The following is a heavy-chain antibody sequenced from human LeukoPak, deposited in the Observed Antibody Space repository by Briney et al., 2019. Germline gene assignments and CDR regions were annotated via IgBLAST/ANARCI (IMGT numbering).Heavy chain of an antibody. Sequence: GGSLRLSCKGSGFTFTNACMSWVRLAPGTGLEWVGHIKSQTDGGTTDYAAPVKGRFTISRDDSKNTLYLQLNSLKTEDTAVYYCTTGTWIQLWLADYWGQGTLVTVSS. CDR2: IKSQTDGGTT. V-gene: IGHV3-15*01. D-gene: IGHD5-18*01. J-gene: IGHJ4*02. CDR3: TTGTWIQLWLADY. CDR1: GFTFTNAC.